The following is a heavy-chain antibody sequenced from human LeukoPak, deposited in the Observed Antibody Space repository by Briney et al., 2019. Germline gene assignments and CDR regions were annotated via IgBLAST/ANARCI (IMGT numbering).Heavy chain of an antibody. D-gene: IGHD3-10*01. V-gene: IGHV4-34*01. CDR1: GGSFSGYY. CDR2: INHSGST. CDR3: ARRGGSYYYGSGSFRNWFDP. J-gene: IGHJ5*02. Sequence: SETLSLTCAVYGGSFSGYYWSWIRQPPGKGLEWIGEINHSGSTNYNPSLKSRVTISVDTSKNQFSLKLSSVTAADTAVYYCARRGGSYYYGSGSFRNWFDPWGQGTLVTVSS.